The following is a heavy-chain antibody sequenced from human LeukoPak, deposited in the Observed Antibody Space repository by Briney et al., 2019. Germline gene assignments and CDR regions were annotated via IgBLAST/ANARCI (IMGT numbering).Heavy chain of an antibody. Sequence: SETLSLTCTVSGGSIRSYYWSWIRQPPGKGLEWIGYISYSGSTNYNPSLKSRVTISVDTSKNQFSLKLSSVTAADTAVYYCARDEGNKGDAYFDYWGQGTLVTVSS. CDR1: GGSIRSYY. V-gene: IGHV4-59*12. CDR2: ISYSGST. D-gene: IGHD1/OR15-1a*01. CDR3: ARDEGNKGDAYFDY. J-gene: IGHJ4*02.